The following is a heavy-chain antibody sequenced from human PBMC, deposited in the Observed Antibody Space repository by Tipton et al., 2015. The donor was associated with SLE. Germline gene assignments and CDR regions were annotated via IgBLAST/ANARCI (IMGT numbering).Heavy chain of an antibody. J-gene: IGHJ4*02. D-gene: IGHD6-13*01. V-gene: IGHV4-34*01. Sequence: GSLRLSCAVYGGSFSGYYWSWIRQPPGKGLEWIGEINHSGGTNYNPSLKSRVTISVDTSKNQFSLKLSSVTAADTAVYYCARGHSSSWSFDYWGQGTLVTVSS. CDR3: ARGHSSSWSFDY. CDR1: GGSFSGYY. CDR2: INHSGGT.